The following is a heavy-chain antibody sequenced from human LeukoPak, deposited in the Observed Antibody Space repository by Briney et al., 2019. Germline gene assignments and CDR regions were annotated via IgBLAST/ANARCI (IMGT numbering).Heavy chain of an antibody. J-gene: IGHJ4*02. CDR3: AKGPLRGTAAAIDY. D-gene: IGHD2-2*01. CDR1: GFTFNNYG. Sequence: GGSLRLSCAASGFTFNNYGMRWVRQAPGKGLEWVPVISYDGRNKHYPDSVKGRFTISRDISTDTLWLQMDSLRTEDTAVYYCAKGPLRGTAAAIDYWGQGTLVTVSS. V-gene: IGHV3-30*18. CDR2: ISYDGRNK.